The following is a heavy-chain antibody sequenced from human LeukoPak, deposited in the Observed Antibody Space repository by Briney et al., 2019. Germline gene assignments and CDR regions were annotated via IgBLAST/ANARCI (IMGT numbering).Heavy chain of an antibody. CDR1: GGSFSGYY. V-gene: IGHV4-34*01. Sequence: SETLSLTCAVYGGSFSGYYWSWIRQPPGKGLEWIGEINHSGSTNYNPSLKSRVTISVDTSKNQFSLKLSSVTAADTAVYYCARQRWIFGVVIYLFDYWGQGTLVTVSS. J-gene: IGHJ4*02. CDR3: ARQRWIFGVVIYLFDY. CDR2: INHSGST. D-gene: IGHD3-3*01.